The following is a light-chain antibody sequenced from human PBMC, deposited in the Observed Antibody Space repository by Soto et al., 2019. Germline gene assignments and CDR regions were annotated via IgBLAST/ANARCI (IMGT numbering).Light chain of an antibody. V-gene: IGKV1-8*01. CDR3: QQYYSYPYT. CDR1: QGISSY. CDR2: AAS. Sequence: AIRMTQSPSSFSASTGDRVTITCRASQGISSYLAWYQQKPGKAPKLLIYAASTLQSGVPSRFSGSGSGTDFTLTISCLQSEDFATYYCQQYYSYPYTFGXGT. J-gene: IGKJ2*01.